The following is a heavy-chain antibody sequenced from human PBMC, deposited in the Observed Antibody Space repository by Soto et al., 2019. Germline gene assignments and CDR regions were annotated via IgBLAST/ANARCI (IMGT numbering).Heavy chain of an antibody. V-gene: IGHV1-18*01. CDR3: ARENDPYGFDL. CDR2: IGRGDT. CDR1: GYSFDSYA. J-gene: IGHJ3*01. Sequence: QVQLVQSGATQEKPGASVKVSCEAFGYSFDSYAYSWVRQAPGQGLEWMGRIGRGDTKYAQKLQGRVTMTTDTSTNTAYMELRSLRSDDTALYYCARENDPYGFDLWGQGTMVTVSS.